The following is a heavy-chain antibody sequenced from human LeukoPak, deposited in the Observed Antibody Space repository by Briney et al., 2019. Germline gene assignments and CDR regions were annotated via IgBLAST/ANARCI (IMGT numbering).Heavy chain of an antibody. J-gene: IGHJ3*02. CDR2: IRYDGSDK. CDR1: GFTFSTYG. Sequence: PGGSLRLSCAASGFTFSTYGMHWVRQAPRKGLEWVAFIRYDGSDKYYSDSVKGRFTISRDNSKNTLYLQMNSLRGEDTAVYYCAKDRLTSGSYPDAFDIWGQGTLVTVSS. CDR3: AKDRLTSGSYPDAFDI. D-gene: IGHD1-26*01. V-gene: IGHV3-30*02.